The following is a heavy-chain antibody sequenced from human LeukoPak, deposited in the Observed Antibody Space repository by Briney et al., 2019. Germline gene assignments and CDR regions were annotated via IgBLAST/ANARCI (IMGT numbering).Heavy chain of an antibody. J-gene: IGHJ5*02. D-gene: IGHD3-22*01. CDR1: GGSISSGSYY. CDR3: ARDRGYDSSDFGLRDWFDP. Sequence: QASQTLSLTCTVSGGSISSGSYYWSWIRQPAGKGLEWIGRIYTSGSTNYNPSLKSRVTISVDTSKNQFSLKLSSVTAADTAVYYCARDRGYDSSDFGLRDWFDPWGQGTLVTVSS. V-gene: IGHV4-61*02. CDR2: IYTSGST.